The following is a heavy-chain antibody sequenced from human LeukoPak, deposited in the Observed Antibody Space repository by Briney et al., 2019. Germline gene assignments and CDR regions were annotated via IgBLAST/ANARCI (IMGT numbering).Heavy chain of an antibody. CDR1: GFTFNGYS. CDR3: AKDPRNIAVAGIFDY. J-gene: IGHJ4*02. CDR2: ISGSGGST. D-gene: IGHD6-19*01. Sequence: PGGSLRLSCAGSGFTFNGYSMSWVRQAPGKGLEWVSAISGSGGSTYYADSVKGRSTISRDNSKNTLYLQMNSLRAEDTAVYYCAKDPRNIAVAGIFDYWGQGTLVTVSS. V-gene: IGHV3-23*01.